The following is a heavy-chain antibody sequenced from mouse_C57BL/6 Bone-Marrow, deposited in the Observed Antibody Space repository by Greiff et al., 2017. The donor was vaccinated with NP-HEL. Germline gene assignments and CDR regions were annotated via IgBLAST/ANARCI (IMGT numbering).Heavy chain of an antibody. J-gene: IGHJ1*03. CDR1: GFTFSSYG. V-gene: IGHV5-6*01. CDR3: ASPRYFDV. Sequence: DVQLVESGGDLVKPGGSLKLSCAASGFTFSSYGMSWVRQTPDKRLEWVATISSGGSYTYYPDSVKGRFTISRDNAKNTLYLQMSSLKSEDTAMYYCASPRYFDVWGTGTTVTVSS. CDR2: ISSGGSYT.